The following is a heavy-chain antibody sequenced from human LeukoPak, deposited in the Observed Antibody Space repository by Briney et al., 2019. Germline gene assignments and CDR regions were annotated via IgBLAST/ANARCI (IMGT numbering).Heavy chain of an antibody. CDR2: IYHSGST. D-gene: IGHD3-9*01. J-gene: IGHJ4*02. CDR1: GGSISSSNW. V-gene: IGHV4-4*02. CDR3: AREGYDILTGYELFDY. Sequence: PSETLSLTCAVSGGSISSSNWWSWVRQPPGKGLEWIGEIYHSGSTNYNPSLKSRVTISVDKSKNQFSLKLSSVTAADTAVYYCAREGYDILTGYELFDYWGQGTLVTVSS.